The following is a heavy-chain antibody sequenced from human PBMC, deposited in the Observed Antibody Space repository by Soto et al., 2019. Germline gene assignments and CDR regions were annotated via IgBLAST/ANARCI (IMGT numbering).Heavy chain of an antibody. CDR1: GFTFSSCA. Sequence: GGSLRLSCAASGFTFSSCAMGWVRQAPGKGLDWVSDIIDSGASTYYVDSVKGRFTISRDNAKNSLYLQMNSLRAEDTAVYYCARQKPDDYGGNYYYYGMDVWGQGTTVTVSS. J-gene: IGHJ6*02. V-gene: IGHV3-23*01. CDR2: IIDSGAST. D-gene: IGHD4-17*01. CDR3: ARQKPDDYGGNYYYYGMDV.